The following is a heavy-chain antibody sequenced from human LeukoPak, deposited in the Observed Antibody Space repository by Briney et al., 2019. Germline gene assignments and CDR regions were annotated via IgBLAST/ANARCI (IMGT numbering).Heavy chain of an antibody. D-gene: IGHD3-3*01. Sequence: GGSLRLSCVASEFTFSSYNMNWVRQAPGKGLEWLSSINPSGSYINYADSVKGRFTISRDNAKNSLYLQMNSLRAEDTAVYYCARVSRNSITLSFDYWGQGTLVTVSS. V-gene: IGHV3-21*01. CDR3: ARVSRNSITLSFDY. CDR1: EFTFSSYN. CDR2: INPSGSYI. J-gene: IGHJ4*02.